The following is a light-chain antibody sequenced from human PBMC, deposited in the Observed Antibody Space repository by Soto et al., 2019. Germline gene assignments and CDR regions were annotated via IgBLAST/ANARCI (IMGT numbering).Light chain of an antibody. CDR1: QTINAY. CDR2: AAS. J-gene: IGKJ2*01. V-gene: IGKV1-39*01. Sequence: DIQMTQSPSSLSASVGDRVTITCRASQTINAYLNWYQQKPGKAPKLLIYAASSLQSGVPSRFSGSGSGTDFTLTISSLQPKDFATYYRQESYRTPRTFGQGSRLEI. CDR3: QESYRTPRT.